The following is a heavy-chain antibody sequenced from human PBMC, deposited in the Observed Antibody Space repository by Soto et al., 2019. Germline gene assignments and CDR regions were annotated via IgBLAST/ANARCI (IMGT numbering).Heavy chain of an antibody. V-gene: IGHV4-61*01. CDR2: IYYSGST. CDR3: ARGGRSIAVAGLIDY. D-gene: IGHD6-19*01. CDR1: GGSVSSGSYY. Sequence: QVQLQESGPGLVKPTETLSLTCTVSGGSVSSGSYYWSWIRQPPGKGLEWIGYIYYSGSTNYNPSLKSRVTISVDTSKNQFSLKLSSVTAADTAVYYCARGGRSIAVAGLIDYWGQGTLVTVSS. J-gene: IGHJ4*02.